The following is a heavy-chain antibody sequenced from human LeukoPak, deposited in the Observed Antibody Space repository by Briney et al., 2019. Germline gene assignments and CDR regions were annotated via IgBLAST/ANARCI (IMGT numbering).Heavy chain of an antibody. CDR2: INSDGSST. J-gene: IGHJ5*02. CDR3: ARDRIAAAGRGWFDP. CDR1: GFTFSSYW. Sequence: GGSLRLSCAASGFTFSSYWMHWVRQAPGKGLVWVSRINSDGSSTTYADSVKGRFTISRDNAKNTLYLQMNSLRAEDTAVYYCARDRIAAAGRGWFDPWGQGTLVTVSS. V-gene: IGHV3-74*01. D-gene: IGHD6-13*01.